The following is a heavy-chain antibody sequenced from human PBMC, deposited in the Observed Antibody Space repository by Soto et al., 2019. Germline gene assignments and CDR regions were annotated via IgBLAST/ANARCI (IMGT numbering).Heavy chain of an antibody. CDR1: GGTFSSYA. CDR2: IIPIFGTA. V-gene: IGHV1-69*13. Sequence: SVKVSCKXSGGTFSSYAISWVRQAPGQGLEWMGGIIPIFGTANYAQKFQGRVTITADESTSTAYMELSSLRSEDTAVYYCAHSARKYYYDSSGYAFDIWGQGTMVTVSS. J-gene: IGHJ3*02. CDR3: AHSARKYYYDSSGYAFDI. D-gene: IGHD3-22*01.